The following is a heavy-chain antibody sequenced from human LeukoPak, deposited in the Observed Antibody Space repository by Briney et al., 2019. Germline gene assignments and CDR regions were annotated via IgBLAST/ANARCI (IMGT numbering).Heavy chain of an antibody. CDR2: ISAYNGNT. J-gene: IGHJ3*02. CDR3: ARELNYQAAYGSGSHRAFDI. CDR1: GYTFTSYG. Sequence: ASVKVSCKASGYTFTSYGMSWVRQAPGQGLEWMGWISAYNGNTNYAQKPQGRVTTTTDTATSKAQMELRSLRSDNTAVYYCARELNYQAAYGSGSHRAFDIWGQGTMVTVSS. V-gene: IGHV1-18*01. D-gene: IGHD3-10*01.